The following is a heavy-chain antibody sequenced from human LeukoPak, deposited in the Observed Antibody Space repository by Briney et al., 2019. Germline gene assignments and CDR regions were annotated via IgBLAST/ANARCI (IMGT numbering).Heavy chain of an antibody. Sequence: SETLSLTCTVSGGSISSYYWSWIRQPPGKGLEWIGYIYYSGSTNYNPSLKSRVTISVDTSKNQFSLKLSSVTAADTAVYYCARAPGNIVATISWFDPWGQGTLVTVSS. J-gene: IGHJ5*02. D-gene: IGHD5-12*01. CDR1: GGSISSYY. V-gene: IGHV4-59*01. CDR2: IYYSGST. CDR3: ARAPGNIVATISWFDP.